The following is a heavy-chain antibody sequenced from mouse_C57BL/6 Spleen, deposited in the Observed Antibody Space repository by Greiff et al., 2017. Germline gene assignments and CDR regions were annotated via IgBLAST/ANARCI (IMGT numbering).Heavy chain of an antibody. V-gene: IGHV1-76*01. CDR1: GYTFTDYY. Sequence: VQLVESGAELVRPGASVKLSCKASGYTFTDYYINWVKQRPGQGLEWIARIYPGSGNTFYNEKFKGKATLTAEKSSSTAYMQLSSLTSEDSAVYFCAREQFYAMDYWGQGTSVTVSS. D-gene: IGHD6-1*01. CDR3: AREQFYAMDY. CDR2: IYPGSGNT. J-gene: IGHJ4*01.